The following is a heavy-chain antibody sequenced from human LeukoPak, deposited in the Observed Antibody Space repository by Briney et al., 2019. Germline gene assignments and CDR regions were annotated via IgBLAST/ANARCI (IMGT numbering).Heavy chain of an antibody. Sequence: TSETLSLTCTVSGGSISSYYWSWIRQPAGKGLEWIGRIYTSGSTNYNPSLKSRVTMSVDTSKNQFSLKLSSVTAADTAVYYCARMRGDGSGSYSWIDPWGQGTLVTVSS. J-gene: IGHJ5*02. V-gene: IGHV4-4*07. CDR2: IYTSGST. CDR3: ARMRGDGSGSYSWIDP. D-gene: IGHD3-10*01. CDR1: GGSISSYY.